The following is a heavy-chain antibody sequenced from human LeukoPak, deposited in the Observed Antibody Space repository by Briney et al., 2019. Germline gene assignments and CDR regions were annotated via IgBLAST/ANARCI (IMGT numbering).Heavy chain of an antibody. V-gene: IGHV3-11*04. CDR2: ISSSGSTK. CDR3: AKEGEMATIEIDY. CDR1: GFTFSDYY. Sequence: GGSLRLSCAASGFTFSDYYMSYIRQAPGKGLEWVSYISSSGSTKYYADSVKGRFTISRDNSKNTLYLQMNSLRAEDTAVYYCAKEGEMATIEIDYWGQGTLVTVSS. D-gene: IGHD5-24*01. J-gene: IGHJ4*02.